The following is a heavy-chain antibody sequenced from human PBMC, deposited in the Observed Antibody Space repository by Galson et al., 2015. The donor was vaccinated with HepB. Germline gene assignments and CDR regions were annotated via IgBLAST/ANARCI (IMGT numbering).Heavy chain of an antibody. CDR1: GDTFSSYT. CDR3: ARVSVRGVRSSKFDY. V-gene: IGHV1-69*02. J-gene: IGHJ4*02. D-gene: IGHD3-10*01. CDR2: IIPILGIA. Sequence: SVKVSCKASGDTFSSYTISWVRQAPGQGLEWMGRIIPILGIANYAQKFQGRVTITADKSTSTAYMELSSLRSEDTAVYYCARVSVRGVRSSKFDYWGQGTLVTVSS.